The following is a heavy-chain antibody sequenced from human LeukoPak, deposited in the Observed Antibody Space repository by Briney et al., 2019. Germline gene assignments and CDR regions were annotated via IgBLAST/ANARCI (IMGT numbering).Heavy chain of an antibody. V-gene: IGHV3-7*01. Sequence: GGSLRLSCATSGFTFSSYWMSWVRQAPGKGLEWVANIKQDGSEKYYVDSVKGRFTISRDNAKNSLYLQMNSLRAEDAAVYYCARGSVAGDYYYYYYMDVWGKGTTVTVSS. J-gene: IGHJ6*03. CDR1: GFTFSSYW. CDR3: ARGSVAGDYYYYYYMDV. CDR2: IKQDGSEK. D-gene: IGHD6-19*01.